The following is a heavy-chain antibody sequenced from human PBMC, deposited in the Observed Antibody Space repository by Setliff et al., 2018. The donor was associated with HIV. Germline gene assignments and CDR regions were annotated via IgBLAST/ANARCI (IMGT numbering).Heavy chain of an antibody. D-gene: IGHD2-2*01. CDR2: IYYSGST. Sequence: SETLSLTCTVSGGSISSYYWSWIRQPPGEGLEWIGYIYYSGSTNYNPSLKSRVTISVDTSKNQFSLKLSSVTAADTAVYYCARTCLGSSSTSCYRRGGDYWGQGTLVTVSS. J-gene: IGHJ4*02. V-gene: IGHV4-59*08. CDR1: GGSISSYY. CDR3: ARTCLGSSSTSCYRRGGDY.